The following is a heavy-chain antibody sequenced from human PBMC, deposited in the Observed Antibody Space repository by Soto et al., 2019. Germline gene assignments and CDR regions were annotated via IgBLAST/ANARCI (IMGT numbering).Heavy chain of an antibody. J-gene: IGHJ6*03. Sequence: RGYYWRRISKPNGKGLEWIGEINHSGSTNYNPSLKSRVTISVDTSKNQFSLKLSSVTAADTAVYYCARVSCSGGSCYYPDYYYYYMDVWGKGTTVPVSS. CDR2: INHSGST. V-gene: IGHV4-34*01. CDR3: ARVSCSGGSCYYPDYYYYYMDV. D-gene: IGHD2-15*01. CDR1: RGYY.